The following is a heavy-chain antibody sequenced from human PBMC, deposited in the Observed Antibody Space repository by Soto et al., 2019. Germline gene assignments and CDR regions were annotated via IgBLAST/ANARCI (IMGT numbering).Heavy chain of an antibody. V-gene: IGHV3-66*01. J-gene: IGHJ3*01. CDR1: GFTVNSNY. Sequence: GGSLRLSCAASGFTVNSNYMSWVRQAPGKGLEWVSVFYSEGATYYADSVKGRFTVSRDDSKNTLYLQMKSLRAEDTAVYYCARDQTSSIWGSGRIRNDAFDVWGQGTKVTVSS. CDR2: FYSEGAT. CDR3: ARDQTSSIWGSGRIRNDAFDV. D-gene: IGHD3-16*01.